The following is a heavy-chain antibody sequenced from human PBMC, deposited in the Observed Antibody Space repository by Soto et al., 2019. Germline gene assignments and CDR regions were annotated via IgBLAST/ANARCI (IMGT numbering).Heavy chain of an antibody. J-gene: IGHJ4*02. CDR3: ARRGSGSYYDY. Sequence: EVQLLESGGGLVQPGGSLRLSCAASGFTFSSYAMRWVRQAPGKGLEWVSAISGSGGSTYYADSVKGRFTISRDNSKNTLYLQMNSLRSEDTAVYYCARRGSGSYYDYWGQGTLVTVSS. V-gene: IGHV3-23*01. D-gene: IGHD2-15*01. CDR2: ISGSGGST. CDR1: GFTFSSYA.